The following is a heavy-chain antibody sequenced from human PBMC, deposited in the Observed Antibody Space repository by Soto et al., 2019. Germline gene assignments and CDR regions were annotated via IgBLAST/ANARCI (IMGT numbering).Heavy chain of an antibody. CDR1: GFTFSSYS. CDR3: ARLLYDSGDYVGY. V-gene: IGHV3-48*01. Sequence: EAQLVESGGTLVQPGGSLRLSCVASGFTFSSYSMNWVRQAPGKGLEWVAYISPSDTTIYYADSVKGRFTISRDDSKNSVYLQTNSLRVDDTALYYCARLLYDSGDYVGYWGQGTLVNVSA. D-gene: IGHD4-17*01. CDR2: ISPSDTTI. J-gene: IGHJ4*02.